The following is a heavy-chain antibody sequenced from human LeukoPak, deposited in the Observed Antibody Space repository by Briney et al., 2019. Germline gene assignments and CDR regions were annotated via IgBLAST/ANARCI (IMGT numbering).Heavy chain of an antibody. CDR1: GYSFTNYW. D-gene: IGHD6-13*01. Sequence: GESLQISCKGSGYSFTNYWIGWVRQMPGKGLKWMGTTYPGDSDTKYSPSFQGQVTISADKSISTAYLQWSSLKASDTAMYYCARRIAAAGSIGTRYFDYWGQGTLVTVSS. V-gene: IGHV5-51*01. CDR2: TYPGDSDT. CDR3: ARRIAAAGSIGTRYFDY. J-gene: IGHJ4*02.